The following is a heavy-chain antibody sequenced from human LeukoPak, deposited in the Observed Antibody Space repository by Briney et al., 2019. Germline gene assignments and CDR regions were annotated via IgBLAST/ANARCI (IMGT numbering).Heavy chain of an antibody. CDR2: IRDGGDTA. J-gene: IGHJ4*02. D-gene: IGHD6-19*01. CDR1: GFTFSSCA. CDR3: AKVSSSAWYLDY. V-gene: IGHV3-23*01. Sequence: GGSLRLSCAASGFTFSSCAMSWVRQAPGKGLEWVSAIRDGGDTAYYAGSVKGRFTISRDDSKNTLYLQMSSLRAEDTAIYYYAKVSSSAWYLDYWGQGTLVTVSS.